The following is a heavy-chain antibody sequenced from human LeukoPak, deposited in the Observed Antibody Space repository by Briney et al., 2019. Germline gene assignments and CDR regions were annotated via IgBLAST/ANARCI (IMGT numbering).Heavy chain of an antibody. J-gene: IGHJ4*02. V-gene: IGHV4-59*08. D-gene: IGHD2-2*02. CDR3: ARRSCSSTSCYSTYEDY. CDR2: IYYSGST. Sequence: PSETLSLTCTVSGGSISSYYWSWIRQPPGKGLEWIGHIYYSGSTNYNPSLKSRVTISVDTSKNQFSLKLSSVTAADTAVYYCARRSCSSTSCYSTYEDYWGQGTLVTVSS. CDR1: GGSISSYY.